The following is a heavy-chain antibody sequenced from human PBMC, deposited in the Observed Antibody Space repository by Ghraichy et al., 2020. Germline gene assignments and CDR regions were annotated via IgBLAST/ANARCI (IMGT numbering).Heavy chain of an antibody. CDR3: ARFRRIAAAGTVATRYYYYYGMDV. CDR2: INHSGST. V-gene: IGHV4-34*01. D-gene: IGHD6-13*01. J-gene: IGHJ6*02. Sequence: GSLRLSCAVYGGSFSGYYWSWIRQPPGKGLEWIGEINHSGSTNYNPSLKSRVTISVDTSKNQFSLKLSSVTAADTAVYYCARFRRIAAAGTVATRYYYYYGMDVWGQGTTVTVSS. CDR1: GGSFSGYY.